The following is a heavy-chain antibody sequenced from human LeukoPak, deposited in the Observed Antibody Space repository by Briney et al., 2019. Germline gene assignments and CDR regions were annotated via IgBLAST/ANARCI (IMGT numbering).Heavy chain of an antibody. CDR2: ISRNGETT. D-gene: IGHD3/OR15-3a*01. J-gene: IGHJ4*02. CDR1: GFTCTTFS. V-gene: IGHV3-64*02. CDR3: ARGRGDISARPFFDCR. Sequence: GGSLRLSCAASGFTCTTFSMHWVRQAPGKGLEYVSGISRNGETTYYGESVKGRFTISRDNSKDTVYLQMGSLRSEDSGVYYCARGRGDISARPFFDCRGGQGSLVTVSS.